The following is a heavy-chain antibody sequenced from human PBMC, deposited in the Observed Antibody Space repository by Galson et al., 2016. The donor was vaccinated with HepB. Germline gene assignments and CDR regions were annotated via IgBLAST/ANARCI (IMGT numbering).Heavy chain of an antibody. V-gene: IGHV1-69*13. J-gene: IGHJ6*03. D-gene: IGHD1-7*01. Sequence: SVKVSCKASGGTFSSYAISWVRQAPGQGLEWMGGIIPIFATTNYAQKFQDRVTITADESTSTAYMKLSSLRSVDTAVYYCAAGTTPHYYYYMDVWGKGTTVIVSS. CDR1: GGTFSSYA. CDR3: AAGTTPHYYYYMDV. CDR2: IIPIFATT.